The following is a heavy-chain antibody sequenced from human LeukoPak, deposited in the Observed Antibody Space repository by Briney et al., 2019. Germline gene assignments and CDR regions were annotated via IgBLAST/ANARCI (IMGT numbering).Heavy chain of an antibody. CDR3: ARARGPSLEDAFDI. V-gene: IGHV1-2*02. CDR2: INPNSGGT. D-gene: IGHD1-1*01. J-gene: IGHJ3*02. CDR1: GYTFTGYY. Sequence: ASVKVSCKASGYTFTGYYLHWVRQAPGQGLEWMGWINPNSGGTNYAQKFQGRVTMTRDTSISTAYMELSRLRSDDTAVYYCARARGPSLEDAFDIWGQGTMVTVSS.